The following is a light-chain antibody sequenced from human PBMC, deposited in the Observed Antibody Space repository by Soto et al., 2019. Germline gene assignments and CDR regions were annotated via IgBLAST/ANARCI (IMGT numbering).Light chain of an antibody. CDR3: QHYNSYSGA. CDR1: QTISGW. Sequence: DIQMTQSPSTLSGSVGDRVTITCRASQTISGWLAWYQQKPGKAPKLLIYKASTLQSGVPSRFSGSGSGTDFTLTISSLQPDDFATYYCQHYNSYSGAFGQGTKVELK. V-gene: IGKV1-5*03. J-gene: IGKJ1*01. CDR2: KAS.